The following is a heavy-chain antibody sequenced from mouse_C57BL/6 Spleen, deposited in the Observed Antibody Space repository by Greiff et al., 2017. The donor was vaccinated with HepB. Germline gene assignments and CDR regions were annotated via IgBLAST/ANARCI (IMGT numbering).Heavy chain of an antibody. J-gene: IGHJ2*01. CDR2: IDPSDSYT. CDR1: GYTFTSYW. V-gene: IGHV1-69*01. Sequence: QVQLKQPGAELVMPGASVKLSCKASGYTFTSYWMHWVKQRPGQGLEWIGEIDPSDSYTNYNQKFKGKSTLTVDKSSSTAYMQLSSLTSEDSAVYYCARGDDGSTSYYFDYWGQGTTLTVSS. CDR3: ARGDDGSTSYYFDY. D-gene: IGHD1-1*01.